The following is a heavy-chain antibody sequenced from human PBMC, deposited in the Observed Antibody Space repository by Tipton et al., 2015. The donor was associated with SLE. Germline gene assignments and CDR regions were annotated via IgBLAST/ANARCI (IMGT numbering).Heavy chain of an antibody. V-gene: IGHV3-33*01. CDR3: ARDYYGSHWYFDL. Sequence: LSLTCAASGFTFSSYGMHWVRQAPGKGLEWVAVIWYDGSNKYYADSVKGRFTISRDNSKNTLYLQMNSLRAEDTAVYYCARDYYGSHWYFDLWDRGTLVTVSS. CDR1: GFTFSSYG. J-gene: IGHJ2*01. CDR2: IWYDGSNK. D-gene: IGHD3-10*01.